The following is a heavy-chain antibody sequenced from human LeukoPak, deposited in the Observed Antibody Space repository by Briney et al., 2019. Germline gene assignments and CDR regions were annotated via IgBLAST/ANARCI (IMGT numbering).Heavy chain of an antibody. Sequence: GGSLRLSCAASGFTFSSYSMNWVRQAPGKGLEWVSSISSSSSYIYYADSVKGRFTISRDNAKNSLYLQMNSLRAEDTAVYYCARDISPTMIVVVISRYFDLWGRGTLVTVSS. CDR3: ARDISPTMIVVVISRYFDL. D-gene: IGHD3-22*01. CDR2: ISSSSSYI. J-gene: IGHJ2*01. V-gene: IGHV3-21*01. CDR1: GFTFSSYS.